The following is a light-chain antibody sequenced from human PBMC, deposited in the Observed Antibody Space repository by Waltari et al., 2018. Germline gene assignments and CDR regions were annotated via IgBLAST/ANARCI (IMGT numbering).Light chain of an antibody. CDR3: GGWDDSLNAWV. J-gene: IGLJ3*02. CDR1: RSHIGRND. Sequence: QSVLTQPPSASATPGQRVTISCSGSRSHIGRNDLYWYQQLPGAAPKLLIYRNNQRPSGVPCRFSVSKSGTSAALAISGLRSEDEADYHCGGWDDSLNAWVFGGGTKLTVL. V-gene: IGLV1-47*01. CDR2: RNN.